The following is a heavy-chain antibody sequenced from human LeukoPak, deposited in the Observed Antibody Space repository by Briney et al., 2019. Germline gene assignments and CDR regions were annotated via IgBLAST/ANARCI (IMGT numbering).Heavy chain of an antibody. Sequence: PSETLSLTCTVSGGSISSYYWSWIRHPPGRGLEWIGYIYYSGSTNYNPSLKSRVTISVDTSKNQFSLKLSSVTAADTAVYYCARGSSSWTSYYFDYWGQGTLVTVSS. CDR1: GGSISSYY. CDR2: IYYSGST. J-gene: IGHJ4*02. V-gene: IGHV4-59*01. CDR3: ARGSSSWTSYYFDY. D-gene: IGHD6-13*01.